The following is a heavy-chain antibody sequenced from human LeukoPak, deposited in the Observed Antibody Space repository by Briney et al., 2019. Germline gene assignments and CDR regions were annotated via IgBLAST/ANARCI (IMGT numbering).Heavy chain of an antibody. D-gene: IGHD3-10*01. V-gene: IGHV4-39*01. CDR3: AGKITMVRGVIIGDYYFDY. CDR1: GGSISSSSYY. CDR2: IYYSGST. Sequence: SETLSLTCTVSGGSISSSSYYWGWLRQPPGKGLEWIGSIYYSGSTYYNPSLKSRVTISVNTSKNQFSLKLSSVTAADTAVYYCAGKITMVRGVIIGDYYFDYWGQGTLVTVSS. J-gene: IGHJ4*02.